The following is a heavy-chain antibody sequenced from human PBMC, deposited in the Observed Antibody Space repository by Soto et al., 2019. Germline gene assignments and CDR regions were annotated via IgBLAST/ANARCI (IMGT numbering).Heavy chain of an antibody. Sequence: SGGSLRLSCAASGFTVSSNYRSWVRQAPGKGLEWVSVIYSGGSTYYADSVKGRFTISRDNSENTLYLQMNSLRAEDTAVYYCARTCSGGTCSFDYWGQGTLVTVSS. CDR1: GFTVSSNY. D-gene: IGHD2-15*01. CDR3: ARTCSGGTCSFDY. J-gene: IGHJ4*02. CDR2: IYSGGST. V-gene: IGHV3-66*01.